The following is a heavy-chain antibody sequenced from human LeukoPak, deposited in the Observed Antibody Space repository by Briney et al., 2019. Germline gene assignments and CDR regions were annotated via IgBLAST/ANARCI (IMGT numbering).Heavy chain of an antibody. Sequence: PGGSLRLSCAASGFTFDDYGMSWVRQAPGKGLEWVSGINWSGGSTGYADSVKGRFTISRDNAKNSLYLQMNSLRAEDTALYYCAREQWLVFNRNGAFDIWGQGTMVTVSS. CDR3: AREQWLVFNRNGAFDI. CDR2: INWSGGST. V-gene: IGHV3-20*04. J-gene: IGHJ3*02. CDR1: GFTFDDYG. D-gene: IGHD6-19*01.